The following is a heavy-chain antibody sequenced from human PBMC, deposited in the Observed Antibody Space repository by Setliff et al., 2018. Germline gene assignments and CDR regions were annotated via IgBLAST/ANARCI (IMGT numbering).Heavy chain of an antibody. J-gene: IGHJ3*02. CDR1: GGSFSTYY. Sequence: SETLSLTCAVYGGSFSTYYWIWIRQPPGKGLEWIGEINHSGSTNYNPSLKSRVTISVDRSKNQFSLKLSSVTAADTAVYYCARDGITFGGVIADRGAFDIWGQGTMVTVSS. D-gene: IGHD3-16*02. CDR3: ARDGITFGGVIADRGAFDI. CDR2: INHSGST. V-gene: IGHV4-34*01.